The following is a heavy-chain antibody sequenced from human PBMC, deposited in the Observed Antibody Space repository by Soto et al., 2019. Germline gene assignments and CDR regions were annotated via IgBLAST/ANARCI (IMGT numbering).Heavy chain of an antibody. CDR2: ISGSGGST. V-gene: IGHV3-23*01. CDR3: AKDLPLVPVGTWTSYGMDV. D-gene: IGHD2-8*02. J-gene: IGHJ6*02. Sequence: PGGSLRLSCAASGFTFSSYAMSWVLQAPWKGLEWVSAISGSGGSTYYADSVKGRFTISRDNSKNTLYLQMNSLRAEDTAVYYCAKDLPLVPVGTWTSYGMDVWGQGTTVTVSS. CDR1: GFTFSSYA.